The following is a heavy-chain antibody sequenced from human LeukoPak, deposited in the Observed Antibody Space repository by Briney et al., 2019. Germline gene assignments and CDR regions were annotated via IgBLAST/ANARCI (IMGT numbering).Heavy chain of an antibody. V-gene: IGHV1-69*05. D-gene: IGHD2-2*01. CDR3: ARTSPPGEYYYYYMDV. J-gene: IGHJ6*03. CDR2: IIPIFGTT. CDR1: GGTFSSYA. Sequence: PVASVTVSCKASGGTFSSYAISWVRQAPGQGLEWMGGIIPIFGTTNYAQKFQGRVTITTDESTSTAYMELSSLRSEDTAVYYCARTSPPGEYYYYYMDVWGKGTTVTVSS.